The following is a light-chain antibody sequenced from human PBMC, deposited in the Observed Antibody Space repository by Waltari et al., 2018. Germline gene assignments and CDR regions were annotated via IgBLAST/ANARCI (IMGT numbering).Light chain of an antibody. V-gene: IGKV3-15*01. Sequence: TQSPATLSVPQGDTASLSCRATLDVSTNAAWYRQIAGQAPRLLIYGASTRATGIPARFSGSGSGTEFTLTISSLQPEDFAVYYCQQYAKGPRTFGQGTKVEIK. CDR3: QQYAKGPRT. CDR2: GAS. J-gene: IGKJ1*01. CDR1: LDVSTN.